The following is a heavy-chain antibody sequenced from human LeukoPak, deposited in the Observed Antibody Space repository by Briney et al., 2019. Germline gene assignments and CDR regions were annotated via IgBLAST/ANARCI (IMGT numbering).Heavy chain of an antibody. CDR3: AKEEWLVSGRKMIYYYYYMDV. Sequence: GGSLRLSCAASGFTFSSYGMHWVRQAPGKGLEWVAFIRYDGSNQYYPDSVRGRFTISRDNSKSTVYLQMNSLRAEDTAVYYCAKEEWLVSGRKMIYYYYYMDVWGKGTKVTISS. J-gene: IGHJ6*03. CDR1: GFTFSSYG. CDR2: IRYDGSNQ. V-gene: IGHV3-30*02. D-gene: IGHD6-19*01.